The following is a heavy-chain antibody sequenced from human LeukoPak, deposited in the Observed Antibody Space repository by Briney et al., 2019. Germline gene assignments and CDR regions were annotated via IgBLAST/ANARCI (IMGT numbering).Heavy chain of an antibody. V-gene: IGHV3-23*01. CDR1: GFTFSSYA. CDR3: AKDSLSSSWYEYYYYYYMDV. D-gene: IGHD6-13*01. Sequence: PGGSLRLSCAASGFTFSSYAMSWVRQAPGKGLEWVSAISGSGGSTYYADSVKGRFTISRDNSKNTLYLQMNSLRAEDTAVYHCAKDSLSSSWYEYYYYYYMDVWGKGTTVTVSS. J-gene: IGHJ6*03. CDR2: ISGSGGST.